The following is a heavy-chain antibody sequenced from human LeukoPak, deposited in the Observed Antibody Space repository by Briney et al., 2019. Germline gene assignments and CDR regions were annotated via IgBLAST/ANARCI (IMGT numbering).Heavy chain of an antibody. D-gene: IGHD6-19*01. J-gene: IGHJ4*02. CDR1: GFTFSKYW. CDR2: INTDGTVT. V-gene: IGHV3-74*01. CDR3: ATKQWLAPPPDS. Sequence: GGSLRLPCPASGFTFSKYWRLWVRQAPGKGLESVSRINTDGTVTTYADSVKGRFTVSRDNADNTMFLQMNSVRDEDTAVYYCATKQWLAPPPDSWGQGTPVTVSS.